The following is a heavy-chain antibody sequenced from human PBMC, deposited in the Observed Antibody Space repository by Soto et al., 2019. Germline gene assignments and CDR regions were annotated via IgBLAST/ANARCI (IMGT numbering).Heavy chain of an antibody. J-gene: IGHJ4*02. Sequence: QVQLVQSAAEVKEPGASVTVSCKASRYLFASHNIHWVREAPGQGLEWMGEINPRSGSAGYNQKLQGRVTMTSDTSTTTVYMILSSLRSDDKAVYYCARIAGAGLTYFYFWGQGTPVTVSS. D-gene: IGHD6-13*01. V-gene: IGHV1-46*04. CDR1: RYLFASHN. CDR3: ARIAGAGLTYFYF. CDR2: INPRSGSA.